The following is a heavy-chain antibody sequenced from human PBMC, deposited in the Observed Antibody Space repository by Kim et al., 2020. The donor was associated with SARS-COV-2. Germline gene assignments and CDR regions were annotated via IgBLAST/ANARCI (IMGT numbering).Heavy chain of an antibody. CDR3: ARTHWQQLTNYYYYGMDV. V-gene: IGHV1-69*13. J-gene: IGHJ6*02. CDR2: IIPIFGTA. CDR1: GGTFSSYA. Sequence: SVKVSCKASGGTFSSYAISWVRQAPGQGLEWMGGIIPIFGTANYAQKFQGRVTITADESTSTAYMELSSLRSEDTAVYYCARTHWQQLTNYYYYGMDVWGQGTTVTVSS. D-gene: IGHD6-13*01.